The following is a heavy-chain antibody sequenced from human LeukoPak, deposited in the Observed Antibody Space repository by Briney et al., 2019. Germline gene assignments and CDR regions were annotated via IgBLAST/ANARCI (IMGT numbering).Heavy chain of an antibody. J-gene: IGHJ4*02. CDR3: ARQYYDFWSGFYTADYYLDY. CDR2: ISAHSRYI. D-gene: IGHD3-3*01. CDR1: GFTVSSNY. V-gene: IGHV3-21*01. Sequence: GGSLRLSCAASGFTVSSNYMNWVRQAPGKGLEWVSSISAHSRYIYYADSVKGRFTISRDNAQTSLYLEMNSLRGEDSAVYYCARQYYDFWSGFYTADYYLDYWGRGTLVTVSS.